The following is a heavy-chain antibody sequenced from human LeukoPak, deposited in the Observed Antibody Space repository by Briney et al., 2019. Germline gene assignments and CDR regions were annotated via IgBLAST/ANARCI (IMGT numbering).Heavy chain of an antibody. V-gene: IGHV4-4*07. J-gene: IGHJ4*02. Sequence: SETLSLTCTVSGGSISSYYWSWIRQPAGKGLEWIGRIYTSGSTNYNPSLKSRVTMSVDTSKNQFSLKLSSVTAADAAVYYCAREEEDYYDSSGYYGDWGQGTLVTVSS. CDR3: AREEEDYYDSSGYYGD. CDR2: IYTSGST. D-gene: IGHD3-22*01. CDR1: GGSISSYY.